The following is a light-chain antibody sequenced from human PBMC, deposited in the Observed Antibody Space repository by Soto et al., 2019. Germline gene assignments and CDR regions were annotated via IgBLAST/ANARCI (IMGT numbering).Light chain of an antibody. CDR2: GAS. Sequence: EIVLTQSPGTLSLSPGERATLSCRASQSISSSYLAWYQQKPGQAPRLLVYGASSRATGIPDRFSGSGSGTDFTLTISRLEPEDFAVYYCQQYGSSRFTFGHGTNVDIK. J-gene: IGKJ3*01. CDR1: QSISSSY. V-gene: IGKV3-20*01. CDR3: QQYGSSRFT.